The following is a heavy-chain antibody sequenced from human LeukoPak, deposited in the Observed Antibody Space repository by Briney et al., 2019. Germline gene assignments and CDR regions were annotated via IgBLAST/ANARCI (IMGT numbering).Heavy chain of an antibody. Sequence: GGSLRLSCAASGFTFDDYGMSWVRQAPGEGLEWVSGINWNGGSTGYADSVKGRFTISRDNAKNSLYLQMNSLRAEDTALYYCARSARYCSSTSCYYNPWGQGTLVTVSS. CDR1: GFTFDDYG. CDR3: ARSARYCSSTSCYYNP. V-gene: IGHV3-20*04. J-gene: IGHJ5*02. CDR2: INWNGGST. D-gene: IGHD2-2*01.